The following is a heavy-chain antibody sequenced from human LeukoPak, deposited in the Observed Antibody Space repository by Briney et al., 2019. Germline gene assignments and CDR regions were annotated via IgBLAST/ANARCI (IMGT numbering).Heavy chain of an antibody. V-gene: IGHV3-30*04. J-gene: IGHJ4*02. Sequence: GGSLRLSCSASGFAFSSYAMHWVRQAPGRGLEWVAVSSYDGSDKYYADSVKGRFTISRDNSKNTLYLQLNSLRVEDTAVYYCAKDAVRGGDYFDQWGQGTQVTVSS. D-gene: IGHD3-16*01. CDR1: GFAFSSYA. CDR3: AKDAVRGGDYFDQ. CDR2: SSYDGSDK.